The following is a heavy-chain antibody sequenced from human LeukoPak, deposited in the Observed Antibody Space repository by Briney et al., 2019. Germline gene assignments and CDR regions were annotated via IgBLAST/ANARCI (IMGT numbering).Heavy chain of an antibody. V-gene: IGHV4-59*01. CDR1: GGSISSYY. CDR2: IYYSGST. CDR3: ARAPPEGQQREDY. J-gene: IGHJ4*02. Sequence: PSETLSLTCTVSGGSISSYYSSWLRQPPGKGLEWIGYIYYSGSTNYNPSLKSRVTISVDTSKNQFSLKLSSVTAADTAVYYCARAPPEGQQREDYWGQGTLVTVSS. D-gene: IGHD6-13*01.